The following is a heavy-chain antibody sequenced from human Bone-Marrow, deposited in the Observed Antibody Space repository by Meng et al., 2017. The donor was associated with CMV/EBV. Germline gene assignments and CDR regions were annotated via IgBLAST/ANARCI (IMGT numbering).Heavy chain of an antibody. J-gene: IGHJ5*02. V-gene: IGHV4-59*12. CDR2: IYYTGST. CDR3: ARDRVGMGSWTEWFDP. Sequence: SGPTLVKPTQTLSLTCTVSSGSISYYYWSWIRQPPGKGLECIGYIYYTGSTNYNPSLKSRVTISVDTSKNQFSLKLSSVTAADTAVYYCARDRVGMGSWTEWFDPWGQGTLVTVSS. D-gene: IGHD3-10*01. CDR1: SGSISYYY.